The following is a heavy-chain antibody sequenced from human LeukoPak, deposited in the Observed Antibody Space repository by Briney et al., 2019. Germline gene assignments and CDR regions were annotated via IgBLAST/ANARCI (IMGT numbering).Heavy chain of an antibody. CDR2: IRWNSGRV. CDR3: AKDMLAVAGPGAFDY. D-gene: IGHD6-19*01. J-gene: IGHJ4*02. V-gene: IGHV3-9*01. CDR1: GFTFGDYA. Sequence: GRSLRLSCAASGFTFGDYAMHWVRQPPGKGLEWVSSIRWNSGRVDYADSVKGRFTISRDNAKNSLYLQMNSLRAEDTALYYCAKDMLAVAGPGAFDYRGQGTLVTVSS.